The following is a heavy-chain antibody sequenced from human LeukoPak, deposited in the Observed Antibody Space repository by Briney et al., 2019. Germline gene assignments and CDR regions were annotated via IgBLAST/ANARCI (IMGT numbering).Heavy chain of an antibody. Sequence: GRSLRLSCAASGFTFSSYAMHWVRQAPGKGLEWVAVISYDGINKYYADSVKGRFTISRDNSKNTVYLQMNSLRPEDTAVYYCVSVGASTEDPSGQGTLVTVSS. V-gene: IGHV3-30-3*01. CDR2: ISYDGINK. J-gene: IGHJ5*02. D-gene: IGHD1-26*01. CDR1: GFTFSSYA. CDR3: VSVGASTEDP.